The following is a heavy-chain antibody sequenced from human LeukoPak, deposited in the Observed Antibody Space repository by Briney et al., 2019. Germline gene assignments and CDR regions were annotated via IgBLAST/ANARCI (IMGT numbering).Heavy chain of an antibody. CDR2: MKSKTNVGTT. CDR3: TTDPQAHYYDSSGVFAPRLADDAFDI. J-gene: IGHJ3*02. CDR1: GFTFSNAW. V-gene: IGHV3-15*01. Sequence: GGSLRLSCAVSGFTFSNAWMSWVRQAAGKVLEWVGRMKSKTNVGTTDYVANVKGRFTIYRDDSKNTLYMQMNSMKNEDTAVYYCTTDPQAHYYDSSGVFAPRLADDAFDIWGQGTMVTVSS. D-gene: IGHD3-22*01.